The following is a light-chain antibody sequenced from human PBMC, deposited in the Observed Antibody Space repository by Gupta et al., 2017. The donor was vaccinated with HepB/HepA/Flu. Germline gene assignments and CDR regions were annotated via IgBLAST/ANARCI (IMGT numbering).Light chain of an antibody. J-gene: IGKJ1*01. Sequence: DIQMTPSPSPLSASVGDRVTITCRASQSVSAWVAWYQQKPEKPPKLLISKASILEDGVPSRFSGSGSGTEFTLAISSLQSDDFATYYCQQYGDYGRTFGQGTKV. CDR3: QQYGDYGRT. CDR2: KAS. V-gene: IGKV1-5*03. CDR1: QSVSAW.